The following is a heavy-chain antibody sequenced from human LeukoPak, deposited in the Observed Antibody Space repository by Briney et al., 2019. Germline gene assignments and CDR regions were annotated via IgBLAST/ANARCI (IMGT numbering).Heavy chain of an antibody. J-gene: IGHJ4*02. V-gene: IGHV3-30*03. D-gene: IGHD2-21*01. CDR1: GFTFSSYG. CDR2: ISYDGSNE. CDR3: ARDVTRAFVD. Sequence: GGSLRLSCAASGFTFSSYGMHWVRQAPGRGLEWVAVISYDGSNEYYADSVKGRFTISRDNSKNTLYLQINSLRAEDTAVYYCARDVTRAFVDWGLGTLVTVSS.